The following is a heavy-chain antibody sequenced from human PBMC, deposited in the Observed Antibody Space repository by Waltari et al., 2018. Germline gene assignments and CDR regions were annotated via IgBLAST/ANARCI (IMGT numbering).Heavy chain of an antibody. V-gene: IGHV4-59*01. D-gene: IGHD3-10*02. J-gene: IGHJ6*02. Sequence: QVQLQESGPGLVKHSEPLSLTCTVSGGSISSYYWSWIRQPPWKGLELIVYIPHPSLQRPFPISVDPSKNPFSLKLSSFTASDPAVYFFAREGFRVSAPYVDLLGQGPTVPLSS. CDR1: GGSISSYY. CDR3: AREGFRVSAPYVDL. CDR2: I.